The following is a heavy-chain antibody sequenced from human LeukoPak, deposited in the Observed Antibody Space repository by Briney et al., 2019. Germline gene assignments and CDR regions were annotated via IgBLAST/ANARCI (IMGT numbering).Heavy chain of an antibody. J-gene: IGHJ4*02. D-gene: IGHD3-10*01. CDR1: GFTFSSYS. CDR3: AGYGSGSQGYFDY. CDR2: VSTGSNYI. V-gene: IGHV3-21*01. Sequence: GGSLRLSCTASGFTFSSYSLNWVRQAPGKGLEWVSSVSTGSNYIYYADSVKGRFTISRDNDKNSLYLQMNSLRVEDTAVYYCAGYGSGSQGYFDYWGQGTLVTVSS.